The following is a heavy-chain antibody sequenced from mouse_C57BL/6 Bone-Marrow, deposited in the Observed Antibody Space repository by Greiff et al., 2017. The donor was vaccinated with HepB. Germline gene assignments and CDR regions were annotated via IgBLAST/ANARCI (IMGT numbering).Heavy chain of an antibody. V-gene: IGHV1-4*01. J-gene: IGHJ4*01. Sequence: QVQLQQSGAELARPGASVKMSCKASGYTFTSYTMHWVKQRPGQGLEWIGYINPSSGYTKYNEKFKDKATLTADKSSSTAYMQLSSLTSEDSAVYYYAKWLFYYAKDFWGQGTAVTV. D-gene: IGHD2-2*01. CDR3: AKWLFYYAKDF. CDR2: INPSSGYT. CDR1: GYTFTSYT.